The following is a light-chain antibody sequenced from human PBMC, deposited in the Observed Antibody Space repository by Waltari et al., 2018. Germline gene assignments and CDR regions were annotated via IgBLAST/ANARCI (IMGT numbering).Light chain of an antibody. V-gene: IGLV1-44*01. CDR3: AAWDDSLNGVV. CDR2: NNN. Sequence: QSVLTQPPSASGTPGQRVTISCSGSSSNIGSHTVHWYQQLPGAAPKLLVYNNNPRPSGVPDRFPGSKSGTSASLAISGLQSEDEADYYYAAWDDSLNGVVFGGGTKLTVL. J-gene: IGLJ2*01. CDR1: SSNIGSHT.